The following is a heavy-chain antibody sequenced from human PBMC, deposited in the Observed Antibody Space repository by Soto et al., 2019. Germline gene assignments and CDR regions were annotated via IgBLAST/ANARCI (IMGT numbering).Heavy chain of an antibody. CDR3: ARWSYLDY. Sequence: GGSLRLSCAASGFSFGSYAPSWVRQAPGMGLEWVSTISGSDGKTFYADSVKGRFSISRDTSQNTLYLQMNSLRADDTAIYYCARWSYLDYWGQGTRVTVSS. D-gene: IGHD3-3*01. CDR2: ISGSDGKT. V-gene: IGHV3-23*01. CDR1: GFSFGSYA. J-gene: IGHJ4*02.